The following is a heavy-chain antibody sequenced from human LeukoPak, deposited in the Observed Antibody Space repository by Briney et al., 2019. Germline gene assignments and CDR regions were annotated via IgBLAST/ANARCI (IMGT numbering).Heavy chain of an antibody. V-gene: IGHV3-30*03. Sequence: GRSLRLSCAASGFTFSTYGMHWVRQAPGKGLEWVAIISYDGSNKFYADSVKGRFTISRDNSKNTLYLQMNSLRAEDTAVYYCARGPSGYHNTGGQGTLVTVSS. D-gene: IGHD5-12*01. CDR2: ISYDGSNK. CDR3: ARGPSGYHNT. CDR1: GFTFSTYG. J-gene: IGHJ4*02.